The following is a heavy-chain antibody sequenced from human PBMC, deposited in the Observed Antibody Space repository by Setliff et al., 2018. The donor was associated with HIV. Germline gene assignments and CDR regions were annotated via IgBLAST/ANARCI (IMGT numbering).Heavy chain of an antibody. J-gene: IGHJ3*02. V-gene: IGHV4-59*08. D-gene: IGHD3-22*01. Sequence: SETLSLTCTVSGGSINGHYWSWIRQPPGKGLEWIGYIYYTGSTNYNPSLKSRVTISVDTSKNQFSLKLSSVTAADTAVYYCARLSDDRYYYDSSGYRGFDIWGQGTMVTVSS. CDR3: ARLSDDRYYYDSSGYRGFDI. CDR1: GGSINGHY. CDR2: IYYTGST.